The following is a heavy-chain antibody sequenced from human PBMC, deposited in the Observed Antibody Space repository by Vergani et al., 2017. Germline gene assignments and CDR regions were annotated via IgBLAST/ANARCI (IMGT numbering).Heavy chain of an antibody. CDR1: GFTFSDYY. CDR2: IKSKTDGGTT. V-gene: IGHV3-15*01. Sequence: VQLVESGGGLVKPGGSLRLSCAASGFTFSDYYMSWIRQAPGKGLEWVGRIKSKTDGGTTDYAAPVKCRLTISNDDSKNTLYLQMNSLRAEDTAVYYCARVPTQWLDFYYYYGMDVWGQGTTVTVSS. D-gene: IGHD5-12*01. J-gene: IGHJ6*02. CDR3: ARVPTQWLDFYYYYGMDV.